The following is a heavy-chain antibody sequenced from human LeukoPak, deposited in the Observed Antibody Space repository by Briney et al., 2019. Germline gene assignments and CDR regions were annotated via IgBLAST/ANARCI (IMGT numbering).Heavy chain of an antibody. CDR3: ARRAGYYGSGGYPITT. CDR2: IYHSGST. Sequence: PSETLSLTCAVFGGSFSGYYWNWIRQPPGKGLEWIGSIYHSGSTNYNPSLKSRVTISVDTSKNQFSLKLSSVTAADTAVYYCARRAGYYGSGGYPITTWGQGTLVTVSS. D-gene: IGHD3-10*01. J-gene: IGHJ5*02. CDR1: GGSFSGYY. V-gene: IGHV4-34*01.